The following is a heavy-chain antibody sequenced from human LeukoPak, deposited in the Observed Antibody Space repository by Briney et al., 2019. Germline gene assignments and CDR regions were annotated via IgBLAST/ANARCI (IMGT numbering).Heavy chain of an antibody. CDR1: GFTFSSYW. J-gene: IGHJ5*02. D-gene: IGHD3-22*01. CDR3: ARAWAYYYDSSGNKRDNWFDP. Sequence: PGGSLRLSCAASGFTFSSYWMHWVRQAPGKGLVWVSRINSDGSSTSYADSVKGRFTISRDNAKNTLYLQMNSLRAEDTAVYYCARAWAYYYDSSGNKRDNWFDPWGQGTLVTVSS. CDR2: INSDGSST. V-gene: IGHV3-74*01.